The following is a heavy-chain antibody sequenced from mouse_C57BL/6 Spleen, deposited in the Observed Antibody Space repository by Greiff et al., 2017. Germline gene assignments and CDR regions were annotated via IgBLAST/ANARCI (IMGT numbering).Heavy chain of an antibody. J-gene: IGHJ3*01. CDR2: IHPNSGST. CDR1: GYTFTSYW. D-gene: IGHD2-5*01. V-gene: IGHV1-64*01. Sequence: QVQLQQPGAELVKPGASVKLSCKASGYTFTSYWMHWVKQRPGQGLEWIGMIHPNSGSTNYNEKFKSKATLTVDKSSSTAYMQLSSLTSEDSAVYYCAREGTYYSNSFAYWGQGTLVTVSA. CDR3: AREGTYYSNSFAY.